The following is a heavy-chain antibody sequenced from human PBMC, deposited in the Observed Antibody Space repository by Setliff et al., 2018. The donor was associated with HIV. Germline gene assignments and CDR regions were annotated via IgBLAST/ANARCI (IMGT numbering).Heavy chain of an antibody. J-gene: IGHJ4*02. CDR1: GGSISSYY. Sequence: SETLSLTCTASGGSISSYYWHWIRQSPGKGLEWIGYVYYSGSTNYNPSLKSRLSISIGTSRNKFSLKLTSATASYTALYYFARGGIAACDFDYWGQGTQVTVSS. V-gene: IGHV4-59*01. D-gene: IGHD6-13*01. CDR3: ARGGIAACDFDY. CDR2: VYYSGST.